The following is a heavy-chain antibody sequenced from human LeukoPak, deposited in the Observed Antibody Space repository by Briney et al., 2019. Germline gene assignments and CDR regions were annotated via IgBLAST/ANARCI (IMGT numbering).Heavy chain of an antibody. D-gene: IGHD2-2*02. CDR3: ARGYCSSTSCYTVDY. J-gene: IGHJ4*02. CDR2: ISAYNGNT. Sequence: ASVKVSCKASGYTFTSYGISWVRQAPGQGLEWMGWISAYNGNTNYAQKLQGRVTMTTDTSTSTAYMELRSLRSDDTAVYYCARGYCSSTSCYTVDYWGQGTLVTVSS. V-gene: IGHV1-18*01. CDR1: GYTFTSYG.